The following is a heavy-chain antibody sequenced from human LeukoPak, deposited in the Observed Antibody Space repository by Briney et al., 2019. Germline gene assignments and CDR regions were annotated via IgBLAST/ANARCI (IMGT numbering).Heavy chain of an antibody. J-gene: IGHJ3*02. CDR2: INHSGST. CDR3: ARRRVYYGSGSYYKRDAFDI. D-gene: IGHD3-10*01. CDR1: GGSFSGYY. V-gene: IGHV4-34*01. Sequence: SETLSLTCAVYGGSFSGYYWTWIRQPPGKGLEWIGEINHSGSTNYNPSLKSRVTISVDTSKNQFSLKLSSVTAADTAVYYCARRRVYYGSGSYYKRDAFDIWGQGTMVTVSS.